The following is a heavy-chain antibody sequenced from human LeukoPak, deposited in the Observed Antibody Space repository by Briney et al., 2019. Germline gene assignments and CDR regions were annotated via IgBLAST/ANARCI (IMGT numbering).Heavy chain of an antibody. Sequence: GGSLRLSCTVSGFTVSSNSMSWVRQAPGKGLEWVSSISSSSSYIYYADSVKGRFTTSRYNAKNTLYLQMNSLRAEDTAVYYCARDDSSGYSPSYWGQGTLVTVSS. V-gene: IGHV3-21*01. CDR3: ARDDSSGYSPSY. J-gene: IGHJ4*02. CDR1: GFTVSSNS. D-gene: IGHD3-22*01. CDR2: ISSSSSYI.